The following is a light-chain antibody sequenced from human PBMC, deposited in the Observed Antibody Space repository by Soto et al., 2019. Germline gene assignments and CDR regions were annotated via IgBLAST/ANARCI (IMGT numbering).Light chain of an antibody. Sequence: QSVLTQPPSASGTPGQRVTISCSGGSSNIGINTVNWYQQLPGTAPKVLIYTDNERPSGVPDRFSGSKSGTSASLAINGLQAEDEADYYCQSYDSTLSTSEVVFGGGTKLTVL. CDR2: TDN. V-gene: IGLV1-44*01. J-gene: IGLJ2*01. CDR3: QSYDSTLSTSEVV. CDR1: SSNIGINT.